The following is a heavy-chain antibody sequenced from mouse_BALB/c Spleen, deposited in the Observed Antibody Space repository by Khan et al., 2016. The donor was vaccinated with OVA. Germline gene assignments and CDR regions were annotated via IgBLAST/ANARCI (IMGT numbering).Heavy chain of an antibody. Sequence: EVQLQESGPDLVKPSQSLALTCTVTGYSITSGYSWHWIRQFPGNKLEWMGYIYYSGSINYNPSLKSRISITRDTSKNQVFLQMISVTTEDTATYYCARDGNDMDYWGQGTSVTVSS. V-gene: IGHV3-1*02. J-gene: IGHJ4*01. D-gene: IGHD2-1*01. CDR2: IYYSGSI. CDR1: GYSITSGYS. CDR3: ARDGNDMDY.